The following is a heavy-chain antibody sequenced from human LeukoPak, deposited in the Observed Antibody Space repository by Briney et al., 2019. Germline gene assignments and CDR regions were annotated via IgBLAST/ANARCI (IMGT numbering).Heavy chain of an antibody. Sequence: PGGSLRLSCAASGFTFSSYAMKWVRQAPGKGLEWVSAISRTSAYIYYADSVKGRFTISRDNSKNSLYLQMNSLRAEDTAVYYCARDWGTSSGTYLNCWGQGTLVTVTS. CDR2: ISRTSAYI. CDR1: GFTFSSYA. CDR3: ARDWGTSSGTYLNC. D-gene: IGHD6-6*01. V-gene: IGHV3-21*01. J-gene: IGHJ4*02.